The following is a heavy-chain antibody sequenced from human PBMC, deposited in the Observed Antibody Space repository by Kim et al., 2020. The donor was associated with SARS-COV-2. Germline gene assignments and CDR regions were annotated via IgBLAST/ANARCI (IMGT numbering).Heavy chain of an antibody. CDR3: ARDSGYCSSTSCYIDWLYYYGMDV. J-gene: IGHJ6*02. CDR1: GDSVSSNSAA. V-gene: IGHV6-1*01. CDR2: TYYRSKWYN. Sequence: SQTLSLTCAISGDSVSSNSAAWNWIRQSPSRGLEWLGRTYYRSKWYNDYAVSVKSRITINPDTSKNQFSLQLNSVTPEDTAVYYCARDSGYCSSTSCYIDWLYYYGMDVWGQGTTVTVSS. D-gene: IGHD2-2*02.